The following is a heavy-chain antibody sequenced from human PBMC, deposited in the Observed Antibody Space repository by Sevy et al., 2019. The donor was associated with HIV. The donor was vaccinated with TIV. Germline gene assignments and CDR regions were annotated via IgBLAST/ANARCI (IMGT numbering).Heavy chain of an antibody. CDR1: GFSFSYYG. V-gene: IGHV3-30*18. J-gene: IGHJ6*02. CDR3: ANAYSGSYSHSYRHALDF. Sequence: GGSLRLSCIGSGFSFSYYGIHWVRQSPGKGLDWVALISHDGINEYYADSVKGRFTISRDNSKNTVYLEMNSLRNEDTAIYSCANAYSGSYSHSYRHALDFWGQGTTVTVSS. D-gene: IGHD1-26*01. CDR2: ISHDGINE.